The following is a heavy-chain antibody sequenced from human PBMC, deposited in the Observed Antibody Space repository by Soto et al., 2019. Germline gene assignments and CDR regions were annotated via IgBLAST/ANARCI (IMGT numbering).Heavy chain of an antibody. CDR3: ARDRDDYGSGNYYNRLDF. V-gene: IGHV1-69*01. CDR2: IIPLFGTP. J-gene: IGHJ4*02. CDR1: GGIFSTYA. Sequence: QVQLVQSGAEVKKPGSSVKVSCKASGGIFSTYAISWLRQAPGQGLEGRGGIIPLFGTPNYAQRFQGRVTITADESTSTAYMGPSRLRSEDTAVYYCARDRDDYGSGNYYNRLDFWGQGTLVTVSS. D-gene: IGHD3-10*01.